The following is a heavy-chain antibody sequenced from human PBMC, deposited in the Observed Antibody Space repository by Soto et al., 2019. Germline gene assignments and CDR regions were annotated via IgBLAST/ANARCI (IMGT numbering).Heavy chain of an antibody. CDR2: LTSGGSHK. CDR1: GFTFNNYG. V-gene: IGHV3-30*03. D-gene: IGHD3-16*01. CDR3: ARGGSFDV. J-gene: IGHJ3*01. Sequence: QEQVVESGGGVVQPGRSLRLSCTAYGFTFNNYGLHWVRQAPGKGLEWVALLTSGGSHKFYSEYVKGRFTISRDDSKNTLFLQMDSLRTEDMAVYYCARGGSFDVWGRGTMVTVSS.